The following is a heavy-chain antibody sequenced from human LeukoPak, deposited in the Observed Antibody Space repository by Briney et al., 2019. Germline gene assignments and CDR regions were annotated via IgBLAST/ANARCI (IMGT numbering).Heavy chain of an antibody. J-gene: IGHJ3*02. V-gene: IGHV4-39*07. D-gene: IGHD6-19*01. Sequence: SSETLSLTCTVSGGSISSSSYSWSWIRQPPGKGLEWIGEINHSGSTNYNPSLKSRVTISVDTSKNQFSLKLSSVTAADTAVYYCANGGGRYSSGWYSSRAFDIWGQGTMVTVSS. CDR3: ANGGGRYSSGWYSSRAFDI. CDR1: GGSISSSSYS. CDR2: INHSGST.